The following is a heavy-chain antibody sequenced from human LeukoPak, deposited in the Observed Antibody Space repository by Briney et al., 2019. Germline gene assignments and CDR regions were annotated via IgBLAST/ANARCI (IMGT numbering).Heavy chain of an antibody. J-gene: IGHJ3*02. CDR2: IYPGDSDT. Sequence: GESLKISCKGSGYSFTSYWIGWVRQMPGKGLEWMGIIYPGDSDTRYSPSFQGQVTISADKSISTAYLQWSSLKASDTAMYYCARLRGGGYYYDSSGYPIEAFDIWGQGTMVTVSS. CDR3: ARLRGGGYYYDSSGYPIEAFDI. V-gene: IGHV5-51*01. D-gene: IGHD3-22*01. CDR1: GYSFTSYW.